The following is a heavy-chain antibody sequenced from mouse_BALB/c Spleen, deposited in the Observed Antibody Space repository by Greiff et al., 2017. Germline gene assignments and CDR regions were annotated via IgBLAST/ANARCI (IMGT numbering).Heavy chain of an antibody. CDR1: GFTFSSYG. CDR2: INSNGGST. V-gene: IGHV5-6-3*01. D-gene: IGHD6-1*01. CDR3: ARKGPLGFAY. J-gene: IGHJ3*01. Sequence: EVQRVESGGGLVQPGGSLKLSCAASGFTFSSYGMSWVRQTPDKRLELVATINSNGGSTYYPDTVTGRFTISRDNAKNTLYLEMSSLRSEDTAMYYCARKGPLGFAYWGQGTLVTVSA.